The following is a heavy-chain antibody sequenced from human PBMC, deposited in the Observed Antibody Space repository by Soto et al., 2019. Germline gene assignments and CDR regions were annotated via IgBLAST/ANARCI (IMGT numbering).Heavy chain of an antibody. D-gene: IGHD5-18*01. CDR3: ARGKYSYGRLVYYYYYGMDV. CDR2: IYYSGST. J-gene: IGHJ6*02. V-gene: IGHV4-30-4*01. CDR1: GGSISSGDYY. Sequence: SETLSLTCTVSGGSISSGDYYWSWIRQPPGKGLEWIGYIYYSGSTYYNPSLKSRVTISVDTSKNQFSLKLSSVTAADTAVYYCARGKYSYGRLVYYYYYGMDVWGQGTTVTV.